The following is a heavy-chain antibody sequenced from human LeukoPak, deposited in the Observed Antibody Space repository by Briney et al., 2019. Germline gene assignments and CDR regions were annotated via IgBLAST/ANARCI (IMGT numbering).Heavy chain of an antibody. V-gene: IGHV4-4*07. CDR1: DGSISSYY. J-gene: IGHJ4*02. CDR2: IDTSGGI. Sequence: PSETLSLTCTISDGSISSYYWSWLRQPAGKGLEWIGRIDTSGGINYNPSLKSRVTMSVDTSKNQFSLKLSSVTAADTAVYYCARIRYTSIWYPDDYWGQGTLVTVSS. D-gene: IGHD6-13*01. CDR3: ARIRYTSIWYPDDY.